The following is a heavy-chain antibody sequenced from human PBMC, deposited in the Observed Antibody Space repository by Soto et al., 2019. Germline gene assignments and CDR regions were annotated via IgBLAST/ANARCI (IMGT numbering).Heavy chain of an antibody. Sequence: EVQLLESGGNLVQPGGSLRLSCVASGFTFSNYVMSWVRQAPGKGLEWVSGISDSGGTTYSADFVKGRFTISRDNSKNTLYLQMNSLRAEDTAVYYCAKGWHVLGGQFDYCGQGTLGSVSS. J-gene: IGHJ4*02. CDR2: ISDSGGTT. CDR1: GFTFSNYV. D-gene: IGHD1-26*01. V-gene: IGHV3-23*01. CDR3: AKGWHVLGGQFDY.